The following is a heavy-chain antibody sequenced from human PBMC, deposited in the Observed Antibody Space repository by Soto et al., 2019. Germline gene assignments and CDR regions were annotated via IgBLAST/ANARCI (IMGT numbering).Heavy chain of an antibody. Sequence: PGGSLRLSCAASGFTFSSYSMNWVRQAPGKGLEWVSSISSSSIYIYYADSVKGRFTISRDNAKNSLYLQMNSLRAEDTAVYYCARDVKFVGPAARAYAFDMWGQ. J-gene: IGHJ3*02. CDR2: ISSSSIYI. CDR3: ARDVKFVGPAARAYAFDM. CDR1: GFTFSSYS. D-gene: IGHD2-2*01. V-gene: IGHV3-21*01.